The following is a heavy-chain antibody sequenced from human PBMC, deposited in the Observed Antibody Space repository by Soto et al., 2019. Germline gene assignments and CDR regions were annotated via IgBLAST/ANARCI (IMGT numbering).Heavy chain of an antibody. V-gene: IGHV3-66*01. D-gene: IGHD6-13*01. CDR3: SSLIAAAGT. CDR2: IYSGGST. Sequence: VPLVESGGGLVQPGGSLRLSCAASGFTVSSNYMSWVRQAPGKGLAGVSVIYSGGSTYYAGSVKGRFTISRDNSKNTLYLQMNSLRAEDTAVYYWSSLIAAAGTWGQGTLVTVSS. J-gene: IGHJ5*02. CDR1: GFTVSSNY.